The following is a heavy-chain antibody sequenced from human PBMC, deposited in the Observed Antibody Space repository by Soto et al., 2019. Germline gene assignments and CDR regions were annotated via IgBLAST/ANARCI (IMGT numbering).Heavy chain of an antibody. Sequence: LGESLKISCKGSGYSFTSYWIGWVRQMPGKGLEWMGIIYPGDSDTRYSPSFQGQVTISADKSISTAYLQWSSLKASDTAMYYCARHKDDILTGYYYNGMDVWGQGTTVTVSS. CDR2: IYPGDSDT. V-gene: IGHV5-51*01. D-gene: IGHD3-9*01. CDR3: ARHKDDILTGYYYNGMDV. J-gene: IGHJ6*02. CDR1: GYSFTSYW.